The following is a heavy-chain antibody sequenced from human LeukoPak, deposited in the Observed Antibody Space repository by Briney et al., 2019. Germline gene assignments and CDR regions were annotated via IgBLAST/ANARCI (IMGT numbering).Heavy chain of an antibody. CDR2: ISGSGSTI. CDR3: GLSGGSSPAY. V-gene: IGHV3-48*03. Sequence: PGGSLRLFCAASGFTFSNYAMNWVRQAPGEGLEWVSDISGSGSTINYADSVKGRFTISRDSAKKSLYLQMNSLRAEDTAVYYCGLSGGSSPAYWGQGTLVTVPS. J-gene: IGHJ4*02. CDR1: GFTFSNYA. D-gene: IGHD2-15*01.